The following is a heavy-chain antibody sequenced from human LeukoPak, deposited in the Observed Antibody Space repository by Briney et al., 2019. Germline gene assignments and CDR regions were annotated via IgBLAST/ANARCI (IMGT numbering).Heavy chain of an antibody. V-gene: IGHV4-30-4*01. J-gene: IGHJ4*02. D-gene: IGHD5/OR15-5a*01. CDR3: ARVVSTVSRTFDY. CDR2: IYYSGST. CDR1: GGSISSGDYY. Sequence: KASQTLSLTCTVSGGSISSGDYYWSWIRQPPGKGLEWIGYIYYSGSTYYNPSLKSRVTISVDTSKNQFSLKLSSVTAADTAVYYCARVVSTVSRTFDYWGQGTLVTVSS.